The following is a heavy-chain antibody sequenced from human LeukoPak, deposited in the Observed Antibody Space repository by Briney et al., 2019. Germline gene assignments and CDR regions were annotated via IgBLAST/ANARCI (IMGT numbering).Heavy chain of an antibody. J-gene: IGHJ4*02. V-gene: IGHV1-46*03. CDR2: INPSSGST. D-gene: IGHD3-22*01. Sequence: ASVKVSCKASGYTFTGYHMHWVRQAPGQGLEWMGIINPSSGSTRYAQKFQGRVTMTRDTSTSTVYMELSSLRSEDTAVYYCARGFSEYHDSSGYYGNFDYWGQGTLVTVSS. CDR3: ARGFSEYHDSSGYYGNFDY. CDR1: GYTFTGYH.